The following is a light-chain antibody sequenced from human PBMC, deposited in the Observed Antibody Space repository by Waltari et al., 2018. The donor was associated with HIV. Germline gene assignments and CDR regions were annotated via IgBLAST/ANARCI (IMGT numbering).Light chain of an antibody. J-gene: IGKJ1*01. CDR2: DAS. CDR3: LQDYNYPRT. V-gene: IGKV1-6*01. CDR1: QAVGKA. Sequence: AIEVTQSPSSLSASLGDRITMTFLASQAVGKALSWYQQKPGRAPKLLIYDASTLLSGVPSRFTGNGSGADFALTVNSLQPDDFATYYCLQDYNYPRTFGRGTQVDVK.